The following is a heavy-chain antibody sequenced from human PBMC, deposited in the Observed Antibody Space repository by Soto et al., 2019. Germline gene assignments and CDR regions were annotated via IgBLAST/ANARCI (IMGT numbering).Heavy chain of an antibody. D-gene: IGHD3-16*02. V-gene: IGHV3-9*01. J-gene: IGHJ4*02. Sequence: GGSLRLSCAASGFTFDDYAMHWVRQAPGKGLEWVSGISWNSGSIGYADSVKGRFTISRENAKNSLYLQMNSLRAEDTALYYCAKDMITFGGVIVRWLDYWGQGTLVTVSS. CDR2: ISWNSGSI. CDR3: AKDMITFGGVIVRWLDY. CDR1: GFTFDDYA.